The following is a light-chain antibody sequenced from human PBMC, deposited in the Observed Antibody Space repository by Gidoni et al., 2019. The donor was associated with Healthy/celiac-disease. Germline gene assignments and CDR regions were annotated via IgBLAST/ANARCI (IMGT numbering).Light chain of an antibody. J-gene: IGKJ4*01. CDR2: AAS. CDR3: QQSYSTLT. CDR1: QSISNN. Sequence: DIQLTQSPSSLSASVGDRVTITCRASQSISNNLNWYQQKPGKAPKLLIYAASSLQSEVPSMFSGSGSGTDFTLTISSLQPEDFATYYCQQSYSTLTFGGGTKVEIK. V-gene: IGKV1-39*01.